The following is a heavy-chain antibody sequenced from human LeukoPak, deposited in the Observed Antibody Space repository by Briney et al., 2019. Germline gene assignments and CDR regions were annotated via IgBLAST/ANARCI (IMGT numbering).Heavy chain of an antibody. J-gene: IGHJ4*02. D-gene: IGHD3-22*01. CDR1: GYSLSSGYY. V-gene: IGHV4-38-2*02. CDR3: ARDYYDSSGYYYFDY. Sequence: KPSETLSLTCAVSGYSLSSGYYWGWIRQPPGKGLEWIGGIYHSGSTYYNPSLKSRVTISVDTSKNQFSLKLSSVTAADTAVYYCARDYYDSSGYYYFDYWGQGTLVTVSS. CDR2: IYHSGST.